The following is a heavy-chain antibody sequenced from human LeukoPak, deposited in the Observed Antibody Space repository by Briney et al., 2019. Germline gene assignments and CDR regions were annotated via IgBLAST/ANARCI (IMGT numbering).Heavy chain of an antibody. CDR3: ATDRHTIAAAATLDY. V-gene: IGHV1-2*02. CDR1: GYTFTGYY. Sequence: PRASVKVSCKASGYTFTGYYMHWVRQAPGQGLEWMGWINPNSGDTKYAQNFQGRVTMTRDTSISTAYMELSRLRSDDTAVYYCATDRHTIAAAATLDYWGQGTLVIASS. J-gene: IGHJ4*02. CDR2: INPNSGDT. D-gene: IGHD6-25*01.